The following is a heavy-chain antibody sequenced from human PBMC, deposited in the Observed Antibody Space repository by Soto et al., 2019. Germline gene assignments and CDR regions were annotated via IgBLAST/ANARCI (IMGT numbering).Heavy chain of an antibody. CDR1: GFTVSSNY. J-gene: IGHJ4*02. V-gene: IGHV3-53*01. CDR2: IYSGGST. Sequence: GGSLRLSCAASGFTVSSNYMSWVRQAPGKGLEWVSVIYSGGSTYYADSVKGRFTISRDNSKNTLYLQMNSLRAEDTAVYYCAKMRVYSSSSPDYWGQGTLVTVSS. CDR3: AKMRVYSSSSPDY. D-gene: IGHD6-6*01.